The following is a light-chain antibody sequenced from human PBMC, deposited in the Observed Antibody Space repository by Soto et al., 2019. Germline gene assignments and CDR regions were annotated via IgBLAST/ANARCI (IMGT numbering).Light chain of an antibody. CDR1: QAISSS. CDR2: AAS. Sequence: DIQLTQSPSFLSASVGDRVTITCRASQAISSSLAWYQHNPGKAPKLLIYAASTLQNGVPSSFSGSASGTEFTLTIISLQPEDFATYYCQHLNDYRYTFGQGTKVEIK. CDR3: QHLNDYRYT. J-gene: IGKJ2*01. V-gene: IGKV1-9*01.